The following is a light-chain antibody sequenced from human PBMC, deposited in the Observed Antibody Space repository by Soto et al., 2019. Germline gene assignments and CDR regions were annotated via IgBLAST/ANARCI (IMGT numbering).Light chain of an antibody. CDR2: KAS. V-gene: IGKV1-5*03. J-gene: IGKJ4*01. CDR3: QQYNSYSLT. Sequence: DIQMTQSPSTLSASVGDRVTITCRASQSVSSWLAWYQQKPGKAPKLLIHKASSLDRGVPSRFSGSGSGTEFTLTISSLQPDDFATYYCQQYNSYSLTFGGGTKVEIK. CDR1: QSVSSW.